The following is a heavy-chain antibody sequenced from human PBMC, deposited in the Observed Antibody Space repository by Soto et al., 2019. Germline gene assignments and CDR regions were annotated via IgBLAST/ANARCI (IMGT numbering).Heavy chain of an antibody. D-gene: IGHD3-16*02. Sequence: EVQLVESGGRLVQSGGSLRLSCAASGFTFSSYWMHWVRQAPGKGLVWVSRINSDGSSTSYADSVKGRFTISRDNGKNTLYLQMNSLRVADTAVYYCVRDGGGYLYDFDYWGQGTLVTVSS. CDR1: GFTFSSYW. CDR3: VRDGGGYLYDFDY. CDR2: INSDGSST. V-gene: IGHV3-74*01. J-gene: IGHJ4*02.